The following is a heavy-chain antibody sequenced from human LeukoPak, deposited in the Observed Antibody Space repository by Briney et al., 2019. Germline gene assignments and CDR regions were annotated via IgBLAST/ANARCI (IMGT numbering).Heavy chain of an antibody. Sequence: ASVKVSCKASGYSFNSYYLHWLRQAPGQAVEWLGWINPDTGGTNYVHNFQGRVTMTRDTSVTAAYMELSSLRSGNTAIYYCARGPRYISGRYAESFSIDYWGQGTLVTVSS. CDR2: INPDTGGT. J-gene: IGHJ4*02. CDR1: GYSFNSYY. CDR3: ARGPRYISGRYAESFSIDY. D-gene: IGHD6-19*01. V-gene: IGHV1-2*02.